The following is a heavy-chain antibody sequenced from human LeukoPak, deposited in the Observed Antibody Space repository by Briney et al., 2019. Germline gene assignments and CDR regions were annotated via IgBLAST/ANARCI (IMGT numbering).Heavy chain of an antibody. V-gene: IGHV1-18*04. J-gene: IGHJ6*01. CDR2: ISAYNGNT. CDR1: GHTFTGYY. Sequence: ASVKVSCKASGHTFTGYYMHWVRQAPGQGLEWMGWISAYNGNTNYAQKLQGRVTMTTDTSTSTAYMELRRLRSDDTAVYYCARATAYDIFTGYFYYGMDVWGQGTTVTVSS. D-gene: IGHD3-9*01. CDR3: ARATAYDIFTGYFYYGMDV.